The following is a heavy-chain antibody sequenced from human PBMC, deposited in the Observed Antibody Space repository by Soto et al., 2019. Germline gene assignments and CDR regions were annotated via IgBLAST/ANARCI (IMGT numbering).Heavy chain of an antibody. CDR2: IKQDGSEK. D-gene: IGHD6-19*01. Sequence: EVQLVESGGGLVQPGGSLRLSCAASGFTFSSYWMTWVRQAPGKGLEWVANIKQDGSEKYYVDSVKGRFTISRDNAKNSLYLQMNSLGAEATAVYYCARVGRSSGSLGYWGQGTLVTVSS. CDR3: ARVGRSSGSLGY. CDR1: GFTFSSYW. V-gene: IGHV3-7*01. J-gene: IGHJ4*02.